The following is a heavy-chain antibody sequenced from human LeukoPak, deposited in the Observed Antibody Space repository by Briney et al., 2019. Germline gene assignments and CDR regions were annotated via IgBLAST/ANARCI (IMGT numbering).Heavy chain of an antibody. CDR1: GYTFTGYY. V-gene: IGHV1-2*04. J-gene: IGHJ6*02. CDR2: INPNSGGT. CDR3: ARGAVAGSTFGAYYYYGMDV. Sequence: ASVKVSCKASGYTFTGYYMHWVRQAPGQGLEWMGWINPNSGGTNYAQKLQGWVTMTRDTSISTAYMELSRLRSDDTAVYYCARGAVAGSTFGAYYYYGMDVWGQGTTVTVSS. D-gene: IGHD6-19*01.